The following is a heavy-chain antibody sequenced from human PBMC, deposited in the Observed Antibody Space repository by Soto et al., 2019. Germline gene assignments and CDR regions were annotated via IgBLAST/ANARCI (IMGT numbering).Heavy chain of an antibody. D-gene: IGHD3-9*01. Sequence: ASVKVSCKVSGYTLTELSMHWVRQAPGEGLEWMGGFDPEDGETIYAQKFQGRVTMTEDTSTDTAYMELSSLRSEDTAVYYCATEHRILTGYRFDYWRQGTLVTVSS. CDR1: GYTLTELS. J-gene: IGHJ4*02. CDR2: FDPEDGET. CDR3: ATEHRILTGYRFDY. V-gene: IGHV1-24*01.